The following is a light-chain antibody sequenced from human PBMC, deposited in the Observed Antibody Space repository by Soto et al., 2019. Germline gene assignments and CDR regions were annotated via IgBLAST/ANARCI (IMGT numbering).Light chain of an antibody. CDR1: QSLLHSNGHYY. V-gene: IGKV1-39*01. Sequence: MSQSPLSLPVTPGEPASISCRSSQSLLHSNGHYYLNWYQQKPGKAPKLLIYAASSSQSGVPSRFSGSGSGTDFTLTISSLQPEDFATYYCQQSYSTPPWTFGQGTKVDIK. CDR2: AAS. CDR3: QQSYSTPPWT. J-gene: IGKJ1*01.